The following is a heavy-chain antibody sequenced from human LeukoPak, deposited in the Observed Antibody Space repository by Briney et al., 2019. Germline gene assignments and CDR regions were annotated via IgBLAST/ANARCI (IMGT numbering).Heavy chain of an antibody. Sequence: PGGSLRLSCAASGFTFSSYAMHWVRQAPGKGLEWVSSISSSSSYIYYADSVKGRFTISRDNAKNSLYLQMNSLRAEDTAVYYCARGEYNWNYQIWGQGTMVTVSS. CDR1: GFTFSSYA. J-gene: IGHJ3*02. CDR2: ISSSSSYI. CDR3: ARGEYNWNYQI. V-gene: IGHV3-21*01. D-gene: IGHD1-7*01.